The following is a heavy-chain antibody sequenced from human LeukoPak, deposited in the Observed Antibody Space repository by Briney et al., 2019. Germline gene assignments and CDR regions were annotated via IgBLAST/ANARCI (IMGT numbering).Heavy chain of an antibody. D-gene: IGHD3-10*01. V-gene: IGHV1-18*01. CDR1: GYTFSNHG. CDR3: ARDIGVSQFDY. J-gene: IGHJ4*02. CDR2: ISGYNGQT. Sequence: ASVKVSCKASGYTFSNHGISWVRQAPGQGLEWMGWISGYNGQTEYAQKFQGRVTLTTDTSTSTAYMEVRSLTFADTAVYYCARDIGVSQFDYWGQGNLVTVSS.